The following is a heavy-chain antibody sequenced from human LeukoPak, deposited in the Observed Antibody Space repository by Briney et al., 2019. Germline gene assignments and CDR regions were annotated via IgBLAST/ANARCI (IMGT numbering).Heavy chain of an antibody. CDR1: GFTFSSYA. D-gene: IGHD3-10*01. CDR3: AKDLSKTYYYGSELFDY. CDR2: ISGSGSST. V-gene: IGHV3-23*01. J-gene: IGHJ4*02. Sequence: GGSLRLSCADSGFTFSSYAMSWVRQAPGKGLEWVSGISGSGSSTYYADSVKGRFTISRDKSKNTLYLQMNSLRVEDTAVYYCAKDLSKTYYYGSELFDYWGQGTLVTVSS.